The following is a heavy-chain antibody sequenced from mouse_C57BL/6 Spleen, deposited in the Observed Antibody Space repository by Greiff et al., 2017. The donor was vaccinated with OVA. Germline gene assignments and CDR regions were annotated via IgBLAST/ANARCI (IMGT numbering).Heavy chain of an antibody. CDR3: RGFITTVVADLDY. J-gene: IGHJ2*01. V-gene: IGHV14-1*01. CDR2: IDPEDGDT. D-gene: IGHD1-1*01. CDR1: GFNIKDYY. Sequence: EVQLQQSGAELVRPGASVKLSCTASGFNIKDYYMHWVKQRPEQGLEWIGRIDPEDGDTEYAPKFQGKATMTADTSSNTAYLQLSSLTSEDTAVYYCRGFITTVVADLDYWGQGTTLTVSS.